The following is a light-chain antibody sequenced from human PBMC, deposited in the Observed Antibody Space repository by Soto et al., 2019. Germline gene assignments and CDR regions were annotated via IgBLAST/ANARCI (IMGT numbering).Light chain of an antibody. Sequence: QSVLAQPASVSGSPGQSITISCTGTSSDVGAYNSVSWYQQHPHRARQVRSYKGTQRPSGVSNRFSGSTSGNAASLTXSALQADDEADYFCCSSAPESTYVFGTGTKVTVL. V-gene: IGLV2-23*01. CDR3: CSSAPESTYV. J-gene: IGLJ1*01. CDR2: KGT. CDR1: SSDVGAYNS.